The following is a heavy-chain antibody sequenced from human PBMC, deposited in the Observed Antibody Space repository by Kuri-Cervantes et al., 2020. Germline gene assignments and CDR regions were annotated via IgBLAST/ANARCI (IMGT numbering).Heavy chain of an antibody. CDR2: ISGSGGDT. Sequence: ETLSLTCAVSGFTFSNYDLSLVSQAPRRGMGWVAAISGSGGDTYYADSVKSRFTISRDNSKNTLYLQMNSLRAEDTAVYYCARDVYTYYNDSSGYPYWGQGTLVTVSS. V-gene: IGHV3-23*01. J-gene: IGHJ4*02. CDR1: GFTFSNYD. D-gene: IGHD3-22*01. CDR3: ARDVYTYYNDSSGYPY.